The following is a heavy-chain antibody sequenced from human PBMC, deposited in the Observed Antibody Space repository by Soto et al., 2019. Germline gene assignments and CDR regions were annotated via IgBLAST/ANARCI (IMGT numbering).Heavy chain of an antibody. CDR2: ISYDGSNK. D-gene: IGHD3-22*01. V-gene: IGHV3-30-3*01. CDR1: GFTFSSYA. Sequence: QVQLVESGGGVVQPGRSLRPSCAASGFTFSSYAMHWVRQAPGKGLEWVAVISYDGSNKYYADSVKGRFTISRDNSKNTLYLQMNSLRAEDTAVYYCARDRGIYYDSSGSNFDYWGQGTLVTVSS. J-gene: IGHJ4*02. CDR3: ARDRGIYYDSSGSNFDY.